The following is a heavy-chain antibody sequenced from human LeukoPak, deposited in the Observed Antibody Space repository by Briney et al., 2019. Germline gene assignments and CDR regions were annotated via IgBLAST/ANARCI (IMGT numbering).Heavy chain of an antibody. CDR1: GFTFSSYS. J-gene: IGHJ4*02. CDR2: ISTSSSTI. Sequence: QAGGSLRLSCAASGFTFSSYSMNWVRQAPGKGLEWLSYISTSSSTIYYADFVKGRFTISRDDAKNSLYLQMNSLRVEDTAVYYCARVVPSTKGDYWGQGTLVTVSS. CDR3: ARVVPSTKGDY. D-gene: IGHD2-2*01. V-gene: IGHV3-48*01.